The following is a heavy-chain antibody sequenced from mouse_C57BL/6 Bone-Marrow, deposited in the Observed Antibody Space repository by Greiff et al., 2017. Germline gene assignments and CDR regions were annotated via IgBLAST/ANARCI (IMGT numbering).Heavy chain of an antibody. V-gene: IGHV1-69*01. J-gene: IGHJ4*01. CDR1: GYTFTSYW. Sequence: QVQLQQPGAELVMPGASVKLSCKASGYTFTSYWMHWVKQRPGKGLEWIGEIDPSDSYTNYNQKFKGKSTVTVDKSSSTDYMQLSRLTSEDSAVYYEASHSYYDALDYWGQGTAVTGTS. CDR3: ASHSYYDALDY. CDR2: IDPSDSYT.